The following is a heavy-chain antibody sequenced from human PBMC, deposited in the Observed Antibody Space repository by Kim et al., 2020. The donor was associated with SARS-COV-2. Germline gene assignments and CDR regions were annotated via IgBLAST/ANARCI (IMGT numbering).Heavy chain of an antibody. J-gene: IGHJ4*02. V-gene: IGHV1-3*01. CDR3: ARDAHGYSYFDY. D-gene: IGHD3-22*01. Sequence: KYSQKFQGRVTITRDTSASTAYMELSSLRSEDTAVYYCARDAHGYSYFDYWGQGTLVTVSS.